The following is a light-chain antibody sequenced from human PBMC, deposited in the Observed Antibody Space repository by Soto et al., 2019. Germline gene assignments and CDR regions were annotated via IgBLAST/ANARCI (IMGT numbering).Light chain of an antibody. Sequence: QSVLTPPAAVSGSPRQLSTIPYSGSITHIGAYNYFSCYQQHPGKAPKPPFYGGSSPPSRVSNRLSGSKSGNAAHLTIPCLHADDEAQYYCGSYTTTITNYVLGDGTKIT. J-gene: IGLJ1*01. CDR1: ITHIGAYNY. V-gene: IGLV2-14*03. CDR2: GGS. CDR3: GSYTTTITNYV.